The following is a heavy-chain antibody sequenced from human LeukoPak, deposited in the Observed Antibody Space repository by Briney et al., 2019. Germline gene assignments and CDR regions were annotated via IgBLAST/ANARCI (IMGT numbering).Heavy chain of an antibody. CDR3: ARCMSELDYGDYAYYYHMDV. J-gene: IGHJ6*04. Sequence: PSETLSLTCTVSGDSLTSGSRYWSWIGQPAGKGLEWIGHFYSSTRTTYNPSLESRVTISGDTAKNQFSLKLDSVTAADTAVYFCARCMSELDYGDYAYYYHMDVWGKGTTVTVSS. CDR1: GDSLTSGSRY. CDR2: FYSSTRT. D-gene: IGHD4-17*01. V-gene: IGHV4-61*09.